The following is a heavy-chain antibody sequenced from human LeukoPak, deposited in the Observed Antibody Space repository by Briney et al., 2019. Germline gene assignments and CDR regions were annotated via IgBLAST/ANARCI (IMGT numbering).Heavy chain of an antibody. V-gene: IGHV4-59*01. D-gene: IGHD6-13*01. J-gene: IGHJ4*02. CDR2: IYYSGST. CDR1: GGSISSYY. CDR3: ARVTGYRIEDYFDY. Sequence: SETLSLTCTVSGGSISSYYWSWIRQPPGKGLECIGYIYYSGSTNYNPSLKSRVTISVETSKNEFSLKLRSVTAADTAVYYCARVTGYRIEDYFDYRGQGTLVTVSS.